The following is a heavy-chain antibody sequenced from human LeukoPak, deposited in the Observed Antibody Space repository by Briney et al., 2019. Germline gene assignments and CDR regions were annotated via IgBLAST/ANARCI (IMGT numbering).Heavy chain of an antibody. CDR2: ISSSGSTI. CDR3: ARQLLWFGELFDY. J-gene: IGHJ4*02. Sequence: GGSLRLSCAASGFTFSSYEMNWVRQAPGKGLEWVSYISSSGSTIYYADSVKGRFTISRDNAKNSLYLQMNSLRAEDTAVYYCARQLLWFGELFDYWGQRTLVTVSS. D-gene: IGHD3-10*01. CDR1: GFTFSSYE. V-gene: IGHV3-48*03.